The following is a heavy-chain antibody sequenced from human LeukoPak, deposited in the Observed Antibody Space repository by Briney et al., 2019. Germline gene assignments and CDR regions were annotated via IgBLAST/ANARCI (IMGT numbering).Heavy chain of an antibody. D-gene: IGHD1-26*01. CDR3: ARGMVGATPSYYYMDV. V-gene: IGHV1-8*03. Sequence: ASVKVSCKASGYTFTSYDINWVRQAPGQGLEWMGWMNPNSGNTGYAQKFQGRVTITRNTSISTAYMELSSLRSEDTAVYYCARGMVGATPSYYYMDVWGKGTTVTVSS. J-gene: IGHJ6*03. CDR2: MNPNSGNT. CDR1: GYTFTSYD.